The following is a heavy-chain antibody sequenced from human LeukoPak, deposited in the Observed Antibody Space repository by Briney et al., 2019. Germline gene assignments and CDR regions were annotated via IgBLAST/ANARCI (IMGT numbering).Heavy chain of an antibody. D-gene: IGHD3-3*01. V-gene: IGHV4-34*01. CDR2: INHSGST. J-gene: IGHJ6*02. Sequence: PSETLSLTCAVYGGSFSGYYWSWIRQPPGKGLEWIGEINHSGSTNYNPSLKSRVTISVDTSKNQFSLKLSSVTAADTAVYYCARGRTIFGVVIRYYYYGMDVWGQGTTVTVSS. CDR3: ARGRTIFGVVIRYYYYGMDV. CDR1: GGSFSGYY.